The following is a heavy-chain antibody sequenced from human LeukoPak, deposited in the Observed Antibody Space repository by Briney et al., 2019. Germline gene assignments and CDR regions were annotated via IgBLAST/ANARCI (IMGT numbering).Heavy chain of an antibody. V-gene: IGHV3-23*01. Sequence: PGGSLRLSCAASGFTFSSYAMSWVRQAPGKGLEWVSAISGSGGSTYYADSVKGRFTISRDNSKNTLYLQMNSLRAEDTAVYYCARDPDSSSSGSGLDYWGQGTLVTVSS. CDR1: GFTFSSYA. J-gene: IGHJ4*02. CDR2: ISGSGGST. CDR3: ARDPDSSSSGSGLDY. D-gene: IGHD6-6*01.